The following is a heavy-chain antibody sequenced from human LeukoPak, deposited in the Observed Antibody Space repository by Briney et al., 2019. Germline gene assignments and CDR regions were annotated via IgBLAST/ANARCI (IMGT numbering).Heavy chain of an antibody. CDR1: GYTFTGYY. J-gene: IGHJ5*02. CDR3: ARARIAARSNWFDP. D-gene: IGHD6-6*01. CDR2: INPKSGGT. V-gene: IGHV1-2*02. Sequence: ASVKVSCKASGYTFTGYYMHWVRQAPGQGLEWMGWINPKSGGTNYAQKFQGRVTMTRDTSIRTAYMELSRLRSDDTAVYYCARARIAARSNWFDPWDQGTLVTVSS.